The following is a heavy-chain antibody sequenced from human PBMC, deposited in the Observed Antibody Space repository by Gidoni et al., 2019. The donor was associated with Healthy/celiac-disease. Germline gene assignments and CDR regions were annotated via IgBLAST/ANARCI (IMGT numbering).Heavy chain of an antibody. V-gene: IGHV3-33*01. Sequence: GRSLRLSCAASGFTFSSYGMHWVRQAPGKGLAWVAVIWYDGSNKYYADSVKGRFTISRDNSKNTLYLQMNSLRAEDTAVYYCARDFCSGGSCYSRAFDIWGQGTMVTVSS. J-gene: IGHJ3*02. D-gene: IGHD2-15*01. CDR1: GFTFSSYG. CDR3: ARDFCSGGSCYSRAFDI. CDR2: IWYDGSNK.